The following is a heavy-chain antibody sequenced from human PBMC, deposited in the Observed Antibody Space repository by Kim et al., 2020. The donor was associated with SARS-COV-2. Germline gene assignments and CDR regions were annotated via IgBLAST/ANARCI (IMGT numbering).Heavy chain of an antibody. CDR2: MNPNSGNT. Sequence: ASVKVSCKASGYTFTSYDINWVRQATGQGLEWMGWMNPNSGNTGYAQKFQGRVTMTRNTSISTAYMELNSLRSEDTAVYYCARAVWFRELLPRYYFDYWGQGTLVTVSS. D-gene: IGHD3-10*01. CDR3: ARAVWFRELLPRYYFDY. J-gene: IGHJ4*02. V-gene: IGHV1-8*01. CDR1: GYTFTSYD.